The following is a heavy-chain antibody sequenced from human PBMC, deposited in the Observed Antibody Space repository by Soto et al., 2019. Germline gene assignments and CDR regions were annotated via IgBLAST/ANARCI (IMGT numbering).Heavy chain of an antibody. V-gene: IGHV3-21*01. D-gene: IGHD3-3*01. CDR3: ARVPSITIFGVVPLDY. J-gene: IGHJ4*02. Sequence: PGGSLRLSCAASGFTFSSYSMNWVRQAPGKGLEWVSSISSSSSYIYYADSVKGRFTISRDNAKNSLYLQMNSLRAEDTAVYYCARVPSITIFGVVPLDYWGQGTLVTVSS. CDR2: ISSSSSYI. CDR1: GFTFSSYS.